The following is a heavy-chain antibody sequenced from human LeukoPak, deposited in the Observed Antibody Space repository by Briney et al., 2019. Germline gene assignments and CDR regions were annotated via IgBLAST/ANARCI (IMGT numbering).Heavy chain of an antibody. CDR3: ARDPHEYCSSTSCYLNWFDP. V-gene: IGHV1-46*03. Sequence: ASVKVSCKASGYTFTSYYMHWVRRAPGQGLEWMGIINPSGGSTSYAQKFQGRVTMTRDTSTSTVYMELSSLRSEDTAVYYCARDPHEYCSSTSCYLNWFDPWGQGTLVTVSS. CDR2: INPSGGST. CDR1: GYTFTSYY. D-gene: IGHD2-2*01. J-gene: IGHJ5*02.